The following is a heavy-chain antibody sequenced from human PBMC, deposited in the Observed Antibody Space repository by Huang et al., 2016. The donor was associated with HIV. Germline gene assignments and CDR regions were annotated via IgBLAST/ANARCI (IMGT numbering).Heavy chain of an antibody. CDR3: ARDKNDFWSGYLGH. V-gene: IGHV3-21*01. CDR1: GFTFSSYS. D-gene: IGHD3-3*01. CDR2: ISSSSSYI. Sequence: EVQLVESGGGLVKPGGSLRLSCAASGFTFSSYSMNWFRQAPGKGLGWVSSISSSSSYIYYADSVKGRFTSSRDNAKNSLYLQMNSLRAEDTAVYYCARDKNDFWSGYLGHWGQGTLVTVSS. J-gene: IGHJ4*02.